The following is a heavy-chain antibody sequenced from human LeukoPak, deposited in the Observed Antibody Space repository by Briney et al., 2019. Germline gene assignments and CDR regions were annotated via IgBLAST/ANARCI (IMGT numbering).Heavy chain of an antibody. CDR3: ARSKLRYGGQLFYF. CDR1: GFTFSDYY. V-gene: IGHV3-11*01. Sequence: GGSLRLSCAASGFTFSDYYMSWIRQAPGKGLEWVSYISSSGSTIYYADSVKGRFTISRDNAKNSLYLQMNSLKAEDTAVYYFARSKLRYGGQLFYFWGQGTLVTVSS. CDR2: ISSSGSTI. D-gene: IGHD3-10*01. J-gene: IGHJ4*02.